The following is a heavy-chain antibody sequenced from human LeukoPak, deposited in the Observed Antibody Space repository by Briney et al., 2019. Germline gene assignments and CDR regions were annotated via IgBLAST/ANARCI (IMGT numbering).Heavy chain of an antibody. CDR1: GYTFTGYY. Sequence: ASVKVPCKASGYTFTGYYIHWVRQAPGQGLEWMGWINPNSGGTKYAQKFQGRVTMTRDTSISTAYMELSRLRSDDTAVYYCARPLLWWPQVGYFDYWGQGTLVTVSS. CDR2: INPNSGGT. V-gene: IGHV1-2*02. J-gene: IGHJ4*02. D-gene: IGHD4/OR15-4a*01. CDR3: ARPLLWWPQVGYFDY.